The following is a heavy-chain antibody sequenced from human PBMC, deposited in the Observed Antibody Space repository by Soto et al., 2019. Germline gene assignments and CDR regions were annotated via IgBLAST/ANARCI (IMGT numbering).Heavy chain of an antibody. J-gene: IGHJ4*02. CDR1: GGSFSGYY. D-gene: IGHD2-15*01. V-gene: IGHV4-34*01. Sequence: PSETLSLTCAVYGGSFSGYYWSWIRQPPGKGLEWIGEINHSGSTNYNPSLKSRVTISVDTSKNQFSLKLSSVTAADTAVYYCEGRYCSGGSCYHNFDYWGQGTLVTVSS. CDR2: INHSGST. CDR3: EGRYCSGGSCYHNFDY.